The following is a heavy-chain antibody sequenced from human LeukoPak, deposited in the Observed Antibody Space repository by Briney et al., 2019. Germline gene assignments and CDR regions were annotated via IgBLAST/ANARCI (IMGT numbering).Heavy chain of an antibody. CDR3: AKVSAWAMVGATYFDY. CDR2: ISINSGST. CDR1: GFTFSSYA. D-gene: IGHD1-26*01. Sequence: GASLRLSCAASGFTFSSYAMSWVRQAPGEGLEWDSSISINSGSTYYADSVKGRFTIPRDNSKNTVYLQMNSLRAEDTAVYYCAKVSAWAMVGATYFDYWGQGTLVTVSS. V-gene: IGHV3-23*01. J-gene: IGHJ4*02.